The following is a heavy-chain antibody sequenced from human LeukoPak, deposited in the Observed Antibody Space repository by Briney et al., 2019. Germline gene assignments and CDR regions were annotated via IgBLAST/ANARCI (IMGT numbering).Heavy chain of an antibody. D-gene: IGHD3-10*01. J-gene: IGHJ4*02. CDR2: ISGSGGST. CDR3: ARRLGSGSYDSYYFDY. V-gene: IGHV3-23*01. CDR1: GFTFDDYA. Sequence: GGSLRLSCAASGFTFDDYAMHWVRQAPGKGLEWVSAISGSGGSTYYADSVKGRFTISRDNSKNTLYLQMNSLRAEDTAVYYCARRLGSGSYDSYYFDYWGQGTLVTVSS.